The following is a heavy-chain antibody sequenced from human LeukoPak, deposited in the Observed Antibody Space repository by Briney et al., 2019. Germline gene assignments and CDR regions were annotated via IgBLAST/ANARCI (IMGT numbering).Heavy chain of an antibody. V-gene: IGHV1-2*02. Sequence: ASVWVSCKASGYTFTGYYMHWVRQAPGQGLEWMGWINPNSGGTNYAQKFQGRVTMTRDTSISTAYMELSRLRSDDTAVYYCARDLGYSSSSTSFDYWGQGTLVTVSS. D-gene: IGHD6-6*01. CDR2: INPNSGGT. CDR1: GYTFTGYY. J-gene: IGHJ4*02. CDR3: ARDLGYSSSSTSFDY.